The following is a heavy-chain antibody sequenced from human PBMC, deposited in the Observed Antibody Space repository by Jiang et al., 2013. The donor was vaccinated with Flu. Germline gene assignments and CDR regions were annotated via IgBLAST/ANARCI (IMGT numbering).Heavy chain of an antibody. J-gene: IGHJ3*02. CDR3: ARAPFYDFWSGYYIGKEGDAFDI. Sequence: YGISWVRQAPGQGLEWMGWISAYNGNTNYAQKLQGRVTMTTDTSTSTAYMELRSLRSDDTAVYYCARAPFYDFWSGYYIGKEGDAFDIWGQGTMVTVSS. CDR1: YG. CDR2: ISAYNGNT. D-gene: IGHD3-3*01. V-gene: IGHV1-18*01.